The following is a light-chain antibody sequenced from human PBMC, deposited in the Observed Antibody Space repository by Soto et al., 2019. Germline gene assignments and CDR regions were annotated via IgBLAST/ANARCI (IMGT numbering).Light chain of an antibody. CDR3: QSYDNNLSGLYV. Sequence: QPVLTQPPSVSGAPGQRVTISCTGSSSNVGAGYDVHWYQHLPGTAPKLLIYGNSNRPSGLPARFSGSKSGTSASLAITGLQAEDEADYYCQSYDNNLSGLYVFGTGTKLTVL. J-gene: IGLJ1*01. CDR1: SSNVGAGYD. CDR2: GNS. V-gene: IGLV1-40*01.